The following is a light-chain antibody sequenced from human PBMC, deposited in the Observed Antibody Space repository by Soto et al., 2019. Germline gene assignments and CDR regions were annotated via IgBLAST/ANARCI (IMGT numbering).Light chain of an antibody. CDR2: DIN. Sequence: QSALTQPASVSGSPGQSITVSCTGTSSDIGGYIFVSWYQQHPGKAPKLMIYDINNRPSGVPKRFSGSKSGNTASLTISGLQAEDEADYYCVSYTARSSYVFGTGTKLTVL. V-gene: IGLV2-14*01. CDR1: SSDIGGYIF. J-gene: IGLJ1*01. CDR3: VSYTARSSYV.